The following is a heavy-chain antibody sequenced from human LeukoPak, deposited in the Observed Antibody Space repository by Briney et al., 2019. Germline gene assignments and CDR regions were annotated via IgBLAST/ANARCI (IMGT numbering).Heavy chain of an antibody. V-gene: IGHV4-59*11. CDR1: DDSFSSHY. CDR2: ISYIGST. Sequence: SETLSLTCAVSDDSFSSHYWTWIRQPPGKGLEWSGYISYIGSTNYNPSLKSRVTISIDTSKNQFSLKLSSVTAADTAVYYCARDLVTVTKGFDIWGQGTMVSVSS. CDR3: ARDLVTVTKGFDI. J-gene: IGHJ3*02. D-gene: IGHD4-17*01.